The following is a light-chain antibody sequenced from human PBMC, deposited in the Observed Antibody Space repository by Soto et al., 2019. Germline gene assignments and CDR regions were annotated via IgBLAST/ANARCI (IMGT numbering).Light chain of an antibody. J-gene: IGKJ1*01. V-gene: IGKV3-15*01. CDR1: EYVNNN. CDR3: QQYKKWPPWT. Sequence: EIVMTQSPANLSVSPGESAMLSCRASEYVNNNLAWYQHKPGQAPRLLIFGASTRATDTPARFSGSGYGTEFTLTISSPQSADSAVYYCQQYKKWPPWTFGQGTKVEIK. CDR2: GAS.